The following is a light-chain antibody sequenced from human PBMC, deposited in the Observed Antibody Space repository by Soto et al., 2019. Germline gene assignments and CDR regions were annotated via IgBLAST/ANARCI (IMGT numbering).Light chain of an antibody. V-gene: IGKV4-1*01. CDR1: QNILYSPNKKNY. CDR3: LQYYNSYT. CDR2: WAS. J-gene: IGKJ2*01. Sequence: DIVMTQSPDSLAVSLGERATINCESSQNILYSPNKKNYLAWYQQKPGQPPKLLIYWASTRQSGVPDRFSGSGFGTDFTLTISSLQAEDVAVYYCLQYYNSYTFGQGTKLEIK.